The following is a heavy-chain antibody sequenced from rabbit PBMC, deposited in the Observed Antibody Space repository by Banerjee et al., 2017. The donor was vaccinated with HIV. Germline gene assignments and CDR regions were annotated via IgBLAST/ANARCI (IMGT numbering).Heavy chain of an antibody. Sequence: QEQLEESGGDLVKPEGSLTLTCTASGFSFNSNYYICWVRQAPRKGLEWIGCINSGSGSAYYASWAKGRFTITRSTSLNTVTLQLNSLTAADTATYFCARDLAGVTGWNFDLWGQGTLVTVS. V-gene: IGHV1S45*01. CDR1: GFSFNSNYY. J-gene: IGHJ4*01. CDR2: INSGSGSA. D-gene: IGHD4-1*01. CDR3: ARDLAGVTGWNFDL.